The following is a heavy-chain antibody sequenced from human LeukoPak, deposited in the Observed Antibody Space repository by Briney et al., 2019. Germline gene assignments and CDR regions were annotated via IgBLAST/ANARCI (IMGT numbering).Heavy chain of an antibody. V-gene: IGHV4-4*07. Sequence: GSLRLSCAASGFTASSNYMSWVRQAPGKGLEWVGRTYTTGITNYNPSLQSRVTMSLHTSKSKFHLKLSSVTAADTAVYYCARDDAQLLSGGYMDVWGKGTTVTVSS. CDR3: ARDDAQLLSGGYMDV. J-gene: IGHJ6*03. D-gene: IGHD2-2*01. CDR1: GFTASSNY. CDR2: TYTTGIT.